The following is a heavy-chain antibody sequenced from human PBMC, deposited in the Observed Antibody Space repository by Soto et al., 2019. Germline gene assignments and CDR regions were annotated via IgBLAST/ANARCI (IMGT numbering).Heavy chain of an antibody. CDR3: ARDKMVDALGVGNFDL. Sequence: QVQMVQSGAEVKKPGASVKVSCKASGYTFTSYGISWVRQAPGQGLEWMGWISRYNGNTKYAQKFQGRVTLTTDTSTLTAYIELRSRRSADTAVYYCARDKMVDALGVGNFDLWGQGTPVTVSS. D-gene: IGHD2-15*01. J-gene: IGHJ5*02. CDR2: ISRYNGNT. CDR1: GYTFTSYG. V-gene: IGHV1-18*04.